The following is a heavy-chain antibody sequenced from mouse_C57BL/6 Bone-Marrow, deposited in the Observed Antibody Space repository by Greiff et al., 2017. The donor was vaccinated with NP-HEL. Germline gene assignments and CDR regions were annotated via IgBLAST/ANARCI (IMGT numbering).Heavy chain of an antibody. CDR3: ARDPPLWLRGRDYFDY. CDR1: GFTFSSYA. V-gene: IGHV5-4*01. J-gene: IGHJ2*01. CDR2: ISDGGSYT. D-gene: IGHD2-2*01. Sequence: EVKVVESGGGLVKPGGSLKLSCAASGFTFSSYAMSWVRQTPEKRLEWVATISDGGSYTYYPDNVKGRFTISRDNAKNNLYLQMSHLKSEDTAMYYCARDPPLWLRGRDYFDYWGQGTTLTVSS.